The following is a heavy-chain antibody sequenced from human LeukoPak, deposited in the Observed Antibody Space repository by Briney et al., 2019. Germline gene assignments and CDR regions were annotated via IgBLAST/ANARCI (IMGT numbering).Heavy chain of an antibody. CDR1: GGSFSGYY. V-gene: IGHV4-34*01. Sequence: PSETLSLNCAVYGGSFSGYYWSWSRQPPGKGLEWIGEINHSGSTNYNPSLKSRVTISVHTSKNQFSLKLSSVTAADTAVYYCASSTPLTYYDFWSGLSGGYYYGMDVWGQGTTVTVSS. CDR3: ASSTPLTYYDFWSGLSGGYYYGMDV. D-gene: IGHD3-3*01. CDR2: INHSGST. J-gene: IGHJ6*02.